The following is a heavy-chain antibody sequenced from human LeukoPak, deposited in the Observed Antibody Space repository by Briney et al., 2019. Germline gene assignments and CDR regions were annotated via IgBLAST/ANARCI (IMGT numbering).Heavy chain of an antibody. CDR1: GGSISSYY. Sequence: SETLSLTCTVSGGSISSYYWSWIRQPPGKGLEWIGYIYYSGSTNYNPSLKSRVTISVDTSKNQFSLKLSSVTAADTAVYYCARHRPYSSSWYAYYYMDVWGKGTTVTISS. V-gene: IGHV4-59*08. D-gene: IGHD6-13*01. CDR2: IYYSGST. J-gene: IGHJ6*03. CDR3: ARHRPYSSSWYAYYYMDV.